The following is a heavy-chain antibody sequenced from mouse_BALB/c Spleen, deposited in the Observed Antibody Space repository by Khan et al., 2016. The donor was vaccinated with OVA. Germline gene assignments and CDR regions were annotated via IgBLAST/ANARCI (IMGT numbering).Heavy chain of an antibody. Sequence: EVQLQQPGPELMKPGASVKISCKASGYSFTSYYMHWVMQNHGKSLEWIGCINPFSGGTTYNQKFKGQATLPVDTSSSTAYIHLSNLKSEDSAAYYCTRQGYVAWFTYWGQGTTVTVAA. V-gene: IGHV1S135*01. D-gene: IGHD2-2*01. CDR2: INPFSGGT. CDR3: TRQGYVAWFTY. J-gene: IGHJ3*01. CDR1: GYSFTSYY.